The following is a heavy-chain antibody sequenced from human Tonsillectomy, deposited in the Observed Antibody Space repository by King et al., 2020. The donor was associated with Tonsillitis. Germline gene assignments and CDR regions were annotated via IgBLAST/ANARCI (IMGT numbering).Heavy chain of an antibody. V-gene: IGHV7-4-1*02. D-gene: IGHD6-19*01. CDR3: AKSAVAGTYYYYYGGDV. CDR1: GYTFTSYA. J-gene: IGHJ6*02. Sequence: QLVQSGSELKKPGASVKVSCKTSGYTFTSYAMNWVRQAPGQGLEWMGWINTNTGNPTYAQGFTGRFVFSLDTSVSTAYLQISSLKAADTAVYFCAKSAVAGTYYYYYGGDVWGQGTTVTVSS. CDR2: INTNTGNP.